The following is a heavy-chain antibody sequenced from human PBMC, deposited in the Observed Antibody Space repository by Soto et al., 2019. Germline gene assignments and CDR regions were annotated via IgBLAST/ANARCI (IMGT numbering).Heavy chain of an antibody. CDR1: GYPLTELT. J-gene: IGHJ5*02. D-gene: IGHD3-9*01. Sequence: ASVKVSCKVSGYPLTELTMHWVRQAPGKGLEWMGGFDPEDGKTVYAQKFQGRVTMTEDTSTDTAFVELSSLRSEDTAVYYCAXGRTSSRFFDWLQPLDPWGQGTLVTVSS. CDR2: FDPEDGKT. CDR3: AXGRTSSRFFDWLQPLDP. V-gene: IGHV1-24*01.